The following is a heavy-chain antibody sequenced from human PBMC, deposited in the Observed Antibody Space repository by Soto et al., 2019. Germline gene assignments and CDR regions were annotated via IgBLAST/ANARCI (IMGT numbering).Heavy chain of an antibody. Sequence: QVQLVESGGGLVKPGGSLRLSCAASGLTFSDYYMTWIRQAPGKGLEWVSYISSSAGTISYAASVKGRFTISRDNAKNSLYLQMNSLRAEDTAVYYCARAMYSSNTECEYWGQGTLVTVSS. D-gene: IGHD6-13*01. CDR2: ISSSAGTI. CDR3: ARAMYSSNTECEY. V-gene: IGHV3-11*01. CDR1: GLTFSDYY. J-gene: IGHJ4*02.